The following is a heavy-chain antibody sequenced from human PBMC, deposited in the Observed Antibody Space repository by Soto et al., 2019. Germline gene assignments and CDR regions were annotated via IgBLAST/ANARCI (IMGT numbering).Heavy chain of an antibody. V-gene: IGHV4-59*08. D-gene: IGHD3-3*02. CDR3: ARHISPVTNIAPIRSFEP. CDR1: GGSINSYY. CDR2: IYYSRST. J-gene: IGHJ5*02. Sequence: QVQLQESGPGLVKPSETLSLTCTVSGGSINSYYWSWIRQPPGKGLEWIGYIYYSRSTNYNPSLKCRMTISADTSKHQFSLKLSSVTAADTAVYYCARHISPVTNIAPIRSFEPWCQATLVTVSS.